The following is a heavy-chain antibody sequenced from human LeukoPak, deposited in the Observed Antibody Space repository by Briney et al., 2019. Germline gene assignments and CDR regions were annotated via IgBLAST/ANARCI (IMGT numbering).Heavy chain of an antibody. CDR2: IYYSGST. V-gene: IGHV4-59*08. CDR1: GGSISSYY. J-gene: IGHJ4*02. Sequence: PSETLSLTCTHSGGSISSYYWSWIRQPPGKGLGWSAYIYYSGSTNYNPSLKSRVTISEDTSKNKCSLKLSSVTAANTAVYYCARGGEMATTQALDYWGQGTLVTVSS. CDR3: ARGGEMATTQALDY. D-gene: IGHD5-24*01.